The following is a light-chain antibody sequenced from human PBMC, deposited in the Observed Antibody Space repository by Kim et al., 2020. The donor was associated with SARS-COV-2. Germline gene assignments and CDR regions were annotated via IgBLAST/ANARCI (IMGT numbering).Light chain of an antibody. CDR2: AAS. J-gene: IGKJ5*01. CDR3: QQYKTYPFA. CDR1: QDITNH. Sequence: DIQMTQSPSSLSATVGDRVTITCRASQDITNHLIWFQQRPGKVPKSLIYAASSLQSGVPSRFSGSVYGTDFTLTISTLQPEDFATYYCQQYKTYPFAFGQGTRLDIK. V-gene: IGKV1-16*01.